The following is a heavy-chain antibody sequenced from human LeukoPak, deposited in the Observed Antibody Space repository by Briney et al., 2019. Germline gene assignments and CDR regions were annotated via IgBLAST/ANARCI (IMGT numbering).Heavy chain of an antibody. CDR2: IYTSGST. Sequence: SETLSLTCTVSGGSISSYYWSWIRQPPGKGLEWIGYIYTSGSTNYNPSLKSRVTISVDTSKNQFSLKLNSVTAADTAVYYCASGSYRNDAFDIWGQGTMVTVSS. CDR3: ASGSYRNDAFDI. V-gene: IGHV4-4*09. CDR1: GGSISSYY. D-gene: IGHD1-26*01. J-gene: IGHJ3*02.